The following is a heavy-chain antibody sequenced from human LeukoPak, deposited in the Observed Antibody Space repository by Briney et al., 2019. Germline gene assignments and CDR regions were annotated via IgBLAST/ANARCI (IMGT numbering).Heavy chain of an antibody. V-gene: IGHV3-23*01. D-gene: IGHD1-26*01. Sequence: GGSLRLSCAASGFTFSSYAMTWVRQAPGKGLEWVSAISSSGDTYYAGSVKGRFTISRDNSKNTLYLQMNSLRAEDTAVYYCAKGAVGATAYYFDSWGQGTLVTVSS. CDR3: AKGAVGATAYYFDS. CDR2: ISSSGDT. J-gene: IGHJ4*02. CDR1: GFTFSSYA.